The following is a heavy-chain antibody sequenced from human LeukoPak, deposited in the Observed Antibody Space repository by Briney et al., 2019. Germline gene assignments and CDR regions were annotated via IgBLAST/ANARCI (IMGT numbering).Heavy chain of an antibody. CDR3: ARAWLGDRGIWYFDC. CDR1: GGSISSYY. CDR2: IYYSGST. Sequence: SETLSLTCTVSGGSISSYYWSWIRQPPGKGLEWIGYIYYSGSTNYNPSLKSRVTISVDTSKNQFSLKLSSVTAADTAVYYCARAWLGDRGIWYFDCWGQGTLVTVSS. J-gene: IGHJ4*02. V-gene: IGHV4-59*01. D-gene: IGHD1-26*01.